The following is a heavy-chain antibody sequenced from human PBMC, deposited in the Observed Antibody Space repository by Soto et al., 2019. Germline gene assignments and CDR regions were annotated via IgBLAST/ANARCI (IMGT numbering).Heavy chain of an antibody. CDR3: ARSHVLVPAAMGDWFDP. J-gene: IGHJ5*02. CDR2: ISAYNGNT. D-gene: IGHD2-2*01. V-gene: IGHV1-18*01. CDR1: GYTFTSYG. Sequence: QVQLVQSGAEVKKPGASVKVSCKASGYTFTSYGISWVRQAPGQGLEWMGWISAYNGNTNYAQKLQGRVTMTTDTSXSXXYMELRSLRSDDTAVYYWARSHVLVPAAMGDWFDPWGQGTLVTVSS.